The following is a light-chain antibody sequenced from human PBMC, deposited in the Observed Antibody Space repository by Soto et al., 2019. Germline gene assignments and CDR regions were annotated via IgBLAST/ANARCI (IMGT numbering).Light chain of an antibody. CDR1: QSVRTN. CDR3: QQYHDWPQT. CDR2: GAS. Sequence: EIVMTQSPATLSVSPGERATLSCRASQSVRTNLAWYLQKPGQAPRPLIYGASTRATGIPARFSGSGSGTEFTLTISNLQSDDFAVYSCQQYHDWPQTFGQGTKVEIK. J-gene: IGKJ1*01. V-gene: IGKV3-15*01.